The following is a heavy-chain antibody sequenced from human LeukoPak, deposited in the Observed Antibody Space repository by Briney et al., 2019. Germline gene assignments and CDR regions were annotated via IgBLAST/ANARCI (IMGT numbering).Heavy chain of an antibody. Sequence: SETLSLTCTVSGGSISSYYWSWIRQPPGKGLEWIGYIYYSGSTNYNPSLKSRVTISVDTSKNQFSLTLSSVTAADTAVYYCARVGGELIDYWGQGTLVTVSS. CDR1: GGSISSYY. V-gene: IGHV4-59*01. D-gene: IGHD3-10*01. J-gene: IGHJ4*02. CDR3: ARVGGELIDY. CDR2: IYYSGST.